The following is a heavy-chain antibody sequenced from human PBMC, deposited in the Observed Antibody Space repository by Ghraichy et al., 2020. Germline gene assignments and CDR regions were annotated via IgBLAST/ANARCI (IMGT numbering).Heavy chain of an antibody. CDR2: ISHDGSNK. J-gene: IGHJ4*01. V-gene: IGHV3-30*18. Sequence: GGSLRLSCAASGFTFSSYGMHWVRQATGKGLEWVALISHDGSNKYYADSVKGRLTISRDNSKNSLYLQMNSLRDEDTAVYYCAKSACTSISCAPVYYDHWGHGTLVTVSS. CDR1: GFTFSSYG. CDR3: AKSACTSISCAPVYYDH. D-gene: IGHD2-2*01.